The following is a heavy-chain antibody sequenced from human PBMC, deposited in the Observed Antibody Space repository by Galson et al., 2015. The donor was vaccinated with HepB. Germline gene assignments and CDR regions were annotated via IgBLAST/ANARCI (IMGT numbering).Heavy chain of an antibody. CDR2: IIPIFGIA. J-gene: IGHJ4*02. D-gene: IGHD3-10*01. CDR1: GYTFTSYG. V-gene: IGHV1-69*13. CDR3: ARDREEDGSESFDY. Sequence: SVKVSCKASGYTFTSYGISWVRQAPGQGLEWMGGIIPIFGIANYAKKFQGRVTITADESTSTAYMELSSLRSEDTAVYYCARDREEDGSESFDYWGQGTLVTVSS.